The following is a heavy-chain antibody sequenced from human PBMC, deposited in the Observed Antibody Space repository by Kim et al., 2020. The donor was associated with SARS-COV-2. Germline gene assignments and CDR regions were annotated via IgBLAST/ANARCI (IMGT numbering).Heavy chain of an antibody. D-gene: IGHD2-2*01. J-gene: IGHJ5*02. CDR1: GGSISSYY. CDR2: IYYSGST. V-gene: IGHV4-59*01. CDR3: ARVVVVPAALSWFDP. Sequence: SETLSLTCTVSGGSISSYYWSWIRQPPGKGLEWIGYIYYSGSTNYNPSLKSRVTISVDTSKNQFSLKLSSVTAADTAVYYCARVVVVPAALSWFDPWGQGTLVTVSS.